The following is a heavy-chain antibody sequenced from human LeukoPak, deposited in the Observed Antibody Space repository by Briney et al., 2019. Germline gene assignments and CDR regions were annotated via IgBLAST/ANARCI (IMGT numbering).Heavy chain of an antibody. J-gene: IGHJ4*02. CDR2: IYYSGST. Sequence: SETLSLTCTVSSGSISSSSYYWGWIRQPPGKGLEWIGSIYYSGSTYYKPSLKSRATISVDTSKNQFSLKLTSVTAADTAVYYCARCGYYDFWSGYNPATFDYWGQGTLVTVSS. CDR1: SGSISSSSYY. CDR3: ARCGYYDFWSGYNPATFDY. D-gene: IGHD3-3*01. V-gene: IGHV4-39*01.